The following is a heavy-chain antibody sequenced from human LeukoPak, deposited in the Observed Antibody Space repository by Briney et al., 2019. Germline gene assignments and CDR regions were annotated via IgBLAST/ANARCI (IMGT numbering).Heavy chain of an antibody. Sequence: GASVKVSCKASGDTYTSYGIIWVRQAPGQGLEWMGWISAYNGNTDYSQNLQGRVTMTTETSTSTAYMELRSLRSDDTAVYYCAIDRLFGMGGYYYYCWGQGTLVTVSS. CDR1: GDTYTSYG. J-gene: IGHJ4*02. CDR3: AIDRLFGMGGYYYYC. D-gene: IGHD3-22*01. CDR2: ISAYNGNT. V-gene: IGHV1-18*01.